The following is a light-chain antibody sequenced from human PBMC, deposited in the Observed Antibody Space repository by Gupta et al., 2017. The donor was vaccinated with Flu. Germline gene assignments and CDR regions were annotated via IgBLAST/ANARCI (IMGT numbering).Light chain of an antibody. CDR3: QQRYSLPHT. Sequence: PSTLSASLGETVSVSCRASQNIYREVAWHQQKAGKAPKLLINNATTMKTGIPSRFSGSGSGTDFTLTITSLQPEDFAAYYCQQRYSLPHTFGGGTKVEIK. V-gene: IGKV1-12*01. CDR1: QNIYRE. CDR2: NAT. J-gene: IGKJ4*01.